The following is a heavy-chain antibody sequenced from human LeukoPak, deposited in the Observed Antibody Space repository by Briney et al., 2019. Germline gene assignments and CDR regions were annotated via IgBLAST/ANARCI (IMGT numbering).Heavy chain of an antibody. CDR1: GFTVSSNY. CDR3: ARWELIGAFDI. J-gene: IGHJ3*02. CDR2: IYSGGST. V-gene: IGHV3-53*01. D-gene: IGHD1-26*01. Sequence: GGSLRLSCAASGFTVSSNYMSWVRQAPGKGLEWVSVIYSGGSTYYADSVKGRFTISRDNSKNTLYLQMNSLRAEDTAVYYCARWELIGAFDIWGQGAMVTVSS.